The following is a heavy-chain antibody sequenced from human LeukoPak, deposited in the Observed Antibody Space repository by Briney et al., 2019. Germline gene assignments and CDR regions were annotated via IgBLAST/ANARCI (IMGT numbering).Heavy chain of an antibody. V-gene: IGHV3-21*01. D-gene: IGHD3-3*01. Sequence: GGSLRLSCAASGFTFSSYSMNWVRQAPGKGLEWVSSISSSSSYICYADSVKGRFTISRDNAKNSLYLQMNSLRAEDTAVYYCAGEYYGETVYWGQGTLVTVSS. CDR1: GFTFSSYS. J-gene: IGHJ4*02. CDR2: ISSSSSYI. CDR3: AGEYYGETVY.